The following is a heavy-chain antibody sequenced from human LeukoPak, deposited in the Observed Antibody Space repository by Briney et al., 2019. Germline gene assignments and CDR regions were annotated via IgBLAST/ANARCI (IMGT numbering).Heavy chain of an antibody. V-gene: IGHV4-38-2*02. D-gene: IGHD3-22*01. CDR3: ARSYYDTRGRFVP. J-gene: IGHJ5*02. CDR2: IHHSRTT. Sequence: SETLSLTCTVSGYSISNGYYWGWVRQPPGKGLEWIGTIHHSRTTYYSPSLRSRVTPSVDTSNNHFSMRTSSVTAADTAVYCCARSYYDTRGRFVPWGQGTLVTVSS. CDR1: GYSISNGYY.